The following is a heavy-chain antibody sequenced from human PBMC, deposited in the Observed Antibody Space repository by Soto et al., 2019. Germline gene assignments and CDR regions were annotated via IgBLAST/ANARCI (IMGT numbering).Heavy chain of an antibody. CDR3: AREGAIVPRFFDP. CDR1: GFSLSTNGVG. J-gene: IGHJ5*02. Sequence: QITLKESGPTLVRPTETLTLMCTFSGFSLSTNGVGVGWIRQPPGKALEWLALIFWNDDKRYSPSLKSTLTITKDTSKNQVVLTMTNVDPVDTGTYYCAREGAIVPRFFDPWGQGTRVTVSS. V-gene: IGHV2-5*01. CDR2: IFWNDDK. D-gene: IGHD1-26*01.